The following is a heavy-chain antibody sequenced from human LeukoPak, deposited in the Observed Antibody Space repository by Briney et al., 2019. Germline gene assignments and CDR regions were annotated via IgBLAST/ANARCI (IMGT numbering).Heavy chain of an antibody. CDR1: ESTFSSYG. CDR2: ISGSGGST. V-gene: IGHV3-23*01. D-gene: IGHD6-19*01. Sequence: GGSLRLSCPASESTFSSYGISWFGQAPGKGLDWVSAISGSGGSTYYADSVKGRFTISRDNSKNTLYLQMNSLRAEDTAVYYCAKTYSSGHRGFDYWGQGTLVTVSS. J-gene: IGHJ4*02. CDR3: AKTYSSGHRGFDY.